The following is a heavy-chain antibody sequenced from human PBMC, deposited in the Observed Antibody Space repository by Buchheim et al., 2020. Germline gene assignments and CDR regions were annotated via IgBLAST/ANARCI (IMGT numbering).Heavy chain of an antibody. D-gene: IGHD6-13*01. CDR1: GYTFTGYY. CDR3: AREYSSWYAPRPVNWFDP. Sequence: QVQLVQSGAEVKKPGASVKVSCKASGYTFTGYYMHWVRQAPGQGLEWMGWINPNSGGTNYAQKFQGWVTMTRDPSISTAYMELSRLRSDDTAVYYCAREYSSWYAPRPVNWFDPWGQGTL. V-gene: IGHV1-2*04. J-gene: IGHJ5*02. CDR2: INPNSGGT.